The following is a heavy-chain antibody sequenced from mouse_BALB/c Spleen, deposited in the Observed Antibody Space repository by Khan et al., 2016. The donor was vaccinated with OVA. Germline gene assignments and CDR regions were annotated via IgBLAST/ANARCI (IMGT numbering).Heavy chain of an antibody. J-gene: IGHJ1*01. CDR2: ISYSGST. D-gene: IGHD2-1*01. CDR3: ARRAYYGNWYFDV. CDR1: GYSITSDYA. V-gene: IGHV3-2*02. Sequence: EVKLEVSGPGLVKPSQSLSLTCTVTGYSITSDYAWNWIRQFPGNKLEWMGYISYSGSTGYNPSLKSRISITRDTSKNQFFLQLNSVTTEDTATYYCARRAYYGNWYFDVWGAGTTVTVSS.